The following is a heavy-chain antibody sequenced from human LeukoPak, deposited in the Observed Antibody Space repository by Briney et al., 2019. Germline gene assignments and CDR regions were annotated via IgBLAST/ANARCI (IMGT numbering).Heavy chain of an antibody. Sequence: KPSETLSLTCTVSGGSISSHYWSWIRQPPGKGLEWIGYNYYSGSTNYNPSLKSRVTISVDTSKNQFSLKLSSVTAADTAVYYCATSGNTPSYGVLPLDLWGQGTLVTVSS. CDR2: NYYSGST. V-gene: IGHV4-59*11. J-gene: IGHJ5*02. CDR1: GGSISSHY. CDR3: ATSGNTPSYGVLPLDL. D-gene: IGHD4-17*01.